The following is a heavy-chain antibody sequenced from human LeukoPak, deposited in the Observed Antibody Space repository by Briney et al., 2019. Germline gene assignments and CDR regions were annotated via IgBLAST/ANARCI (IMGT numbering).Heavy chain of an antibody. J-gene: IGHJ6*02. CDR1: GFIFTSYP. D-gene: IGHD5-24*01. Sequence: GGSLRLSCSASGFIFTSYPLHWVRQAPGKGLEYVAVVNNNGGTTYYADSVKGRFTISRDNSKNTLYLQMSSLRPEDTAVYYCVRGWRNMDVWGQGTTVTVSS. CDR2: VNNNGGTT. V-gene: IGHV3-64D*06. CDR3: VRGWRNMDV.